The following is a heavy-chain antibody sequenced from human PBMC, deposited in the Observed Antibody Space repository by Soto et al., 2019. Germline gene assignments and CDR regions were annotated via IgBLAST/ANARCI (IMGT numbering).Heavy chain of an antibody. J-gene: IGHJ4*02. CDR2: IGSSSSSI. V-gene: IGHV3-48*02. Sequence: DVQLVESGGGLVQPGGSLRLSCAASGFTLSSYTMNWVRQAPGKRLEWVSYIGSSSSSIYYADSVKGRFTISRDNDKNSLYLQMTSLRDEDTAVYYCARDRSDSSCYYVGYFAYWGQGTRVTVSS. D-gene: IGHD3-22*01. CDR3: ARDRSDSSCYYVGYFAY. CDR1: GFTLSSYT.